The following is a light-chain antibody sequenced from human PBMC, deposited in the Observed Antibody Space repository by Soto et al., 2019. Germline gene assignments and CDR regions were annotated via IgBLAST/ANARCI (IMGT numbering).Light chain of an antibody. Sequence: QAVVSQEPSFSVSPGGTVTLTCGLTSGSVLTSYYPTWYQQTPGQAPRTLIYSTNIRSSGVPDRFSGSKSGTSASLAITGLQAEDEADYFCQSYDTSLRGPVFGGGTKVTVL. CDR1: SGSVLTSYY. CDR2: STN. V-gene: IGLV8-61*01. J-gene: IGLJ2*01. CDR3: QSYDTSLRGPV.